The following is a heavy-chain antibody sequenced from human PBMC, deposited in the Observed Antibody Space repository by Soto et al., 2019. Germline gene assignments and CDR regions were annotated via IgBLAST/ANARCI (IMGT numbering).Heavy chain of an antibody. CDR3: TVVCISPSCPYGMDV. Sequence: EVQLVESGGGLVQPGGSLKLSCAASGFTFSGSAMHWVRQASGKGLEWVGRIRSKANSYATAYAASVKGRFTISREGSKNTAYVQMNSLKTEDTAVYYCTVVCISPSCPYGMDVWGQGTTVTVSS. J-gene: IGHJ6*02. D-gene: IGHD2-2*01. CDR1: GFTFSGSA. V-gene: IGHV3-73*01. CDR2: IRSKANSYAT.